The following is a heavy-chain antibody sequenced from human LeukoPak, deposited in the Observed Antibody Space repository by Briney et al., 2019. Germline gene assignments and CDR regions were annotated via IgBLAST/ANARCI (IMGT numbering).Heavy chain of an antibody. V-gene: IGHV1-69*05. CDR2: IIPIFGTA. CDR3: ARDGQYYYDSSGYWFPDY. Sequence: ASVKVSCKASGGTFSSYAISWVRQAPGQGLEWMGRIIPIFGTANYAQKFQGRVTITTDESTSTAYMELSSLRSEDTAVYYCARDGQYYYDSSGYWFPDYWGQGTLVTVSS. D-gene: IGHD3-22*01. CDR1: GGTFSSYA. J-gene: IGHJ4*02.